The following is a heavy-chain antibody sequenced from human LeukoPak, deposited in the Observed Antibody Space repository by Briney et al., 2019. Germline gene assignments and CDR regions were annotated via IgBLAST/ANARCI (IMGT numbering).Heavy chain of an antibody. V-gene: IGHV3-53*01. CDR3: ARIEWKRLGRAFDI. CDR2: IYSAGAT. CDR1: GFTVSDNY. J-gene: IGHJ3*02. D-gene: IGHD1-26*01. Sequence: GGSLRLSCAASGFTVSDNYMTWVRQAPGKGLEWVSSIYSAGATHYAESVKGRFTISRDNSKNTLYLQMNSLRAEDMAVYYCARIEWKRLGRAFDIWGQGTMVTVSS.